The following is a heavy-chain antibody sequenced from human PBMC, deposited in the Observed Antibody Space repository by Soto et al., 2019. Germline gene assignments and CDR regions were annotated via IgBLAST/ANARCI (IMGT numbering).Heavy chain of an antibody. V-gene: IGHV3-48*02. CDR1: GFTFSSSS. CDR3: ARVFYSVAGTGVLAY. J-gene: IGHJ4*02. D-gene: IGHD6-19*01. CDR2: ISSSSSTI. Sequence: EVQLVESGGGVVQPGGSLRLSCAASGFTFSSSSMNWVRQAPGKGREWVSYISSSSSTIYYADSVKGRFTISRDNAKTSLYLQMNGQRDEDTAVYYCARVFYSVAGTGVLAYWGQGTLVTVSS.